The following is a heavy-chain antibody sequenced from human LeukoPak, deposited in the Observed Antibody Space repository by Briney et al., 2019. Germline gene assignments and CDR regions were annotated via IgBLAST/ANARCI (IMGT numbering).Heavy chain of an antibody. D-gene: IGHD6-19*01. CDR2: MNPNSGNT. Sequence: AASVKVSCKASGYTFTSYDVNWVRQATGQGLEWMGWMNPNSGNTGYAQKFQGRVTMTRNTSISTAYMELSSLRSEDTAVYYCARGVHSSGWYVGYVLGYWGQGTLVTVSS. CDR1: GYTFTSYD. CDR3: ARGVHSSGWYVGYVLGY. V-gene: IGHV1-8*01. J-gene: IGHJ4*02.